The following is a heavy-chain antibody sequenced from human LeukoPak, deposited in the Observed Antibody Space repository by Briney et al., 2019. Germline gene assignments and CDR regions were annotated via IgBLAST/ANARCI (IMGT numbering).Heavy chain of an antibody. Sequence: PGGSLRLSCAASGFTFDDYAMRWVRQAPGKGLEWVSLISWDGGSTYYADSVKGRFTISRDNSKNSLYLQMNSLRAEDTALYYCAKGATLQTSRVYFDYWGQGTLVTVSS. CDR2: ISWDGGST. CDR3: AKGATLQTSRVYFDY. V-gene: IGHV3-43D*03. J-gene: IGHJ4*02. CDR1: GFTFDDYA.